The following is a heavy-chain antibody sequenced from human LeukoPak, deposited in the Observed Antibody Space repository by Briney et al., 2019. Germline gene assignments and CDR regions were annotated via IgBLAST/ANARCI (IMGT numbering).Heavy chain of an antibody. CDR3: ATIRATSQDFDY. Sequence: ASVKVSCKASGYTFTCYYMHWVRQAPGQGLEWMGIINPSGGSTSYAQKFQGRVTMTRDMSTSTVYMELSSLRSEDTAVYYCATIRATSQDFDYWGQGTLVTVSS. D-gene: IGHD5-24*01. J-gene: IGHJ4*02. V-gene: IGHV1-46*01. CDR2: INPSGGST. CDR1: GYTFTCYY.